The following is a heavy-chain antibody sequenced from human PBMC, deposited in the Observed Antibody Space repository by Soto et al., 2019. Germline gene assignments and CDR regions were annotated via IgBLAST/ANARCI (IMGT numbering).Heavy chain of an antibody. V-gene: IGHV1-69*12. CDR2: ITPMFDTA. CDR1: GGTFSNYV. Sequence: QVQLVQSGAEVKKPGSSVKVSCKASGGTFSNYVISWVRQAPGQGLEWMGEITPMFDTANYAQRFQGRVTITADESTSTGYMELSSLRSEDTAVYYCARGGSHYYYAMDVWGQGTTVTVSS. J-gene: IGHJ6*02. CDR3: ARGGSHYYYAMDV. D-gene: IGHD3-10*01.